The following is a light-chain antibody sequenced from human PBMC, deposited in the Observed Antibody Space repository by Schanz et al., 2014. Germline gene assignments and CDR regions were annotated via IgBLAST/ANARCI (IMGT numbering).Light chain of an antibody. J-gene: IGKJ5*01. CDR1: QSVSSW. V-gene: IGKV1-5*01. CDR2: DAS. CDR3: QQLNSYRPVT. Sequence: DTQMIQSPSTLSASVGDRVTIACRASQSVSSWLAWYQQRPGKAPKLLIYDASSLESGVPSRFSGSGSGTDFTLTISSLQPEDFATYYCQQLNSYRPVTFGQGTRLEIK.